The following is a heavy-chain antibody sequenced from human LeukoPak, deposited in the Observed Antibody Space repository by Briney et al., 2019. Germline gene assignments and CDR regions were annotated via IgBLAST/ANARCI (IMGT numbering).Heavy chain of an antibody. CDR1: GFTFSGYS. CDR2: ISSSSTTT. D-gene: IGHD5-12*01. CDR3: ARGGSGYSAYDLDY. V-gene: IGHV3-48*01. J-gene: IGHJ4*02. Sequence: AGGSLRLSCAASGFTFSGYSMNWVRQAPGKGLEWVSYISSSSTTTYYTDPVKGRFTISRDNAKKSLFLQMNSLRAEDTAVYYCARGGSGYSAYDLDYWGQGIPVTVSS.